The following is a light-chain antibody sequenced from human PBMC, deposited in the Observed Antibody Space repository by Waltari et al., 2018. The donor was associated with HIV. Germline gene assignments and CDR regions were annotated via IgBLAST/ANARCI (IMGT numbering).Light chain of an antibody. CDR2: LNSDGSH. Sequence: QLVLTQSPSASASLGAPVKFTCTLRSGHSTYDIAWHQQQPEKGPRYLMKLNSDGSHSKGDGIPDRFSGSSSGAERYLTISSLQSEDEADYYCQTWDTGIRVFGGGTKLTVL. CDR3: QTWDTGIRV. CDR1: SGHSTYD. V-gene: IGLV4-69*01. J-gene: IGLJ3*02.